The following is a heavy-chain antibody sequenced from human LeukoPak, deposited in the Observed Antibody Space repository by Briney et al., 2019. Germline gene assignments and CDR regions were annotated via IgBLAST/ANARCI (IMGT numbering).Heavy chain of an antibody. D-gene: IGHD3-22*01. CDR2: ISSSSTYI. CDR3: ARFITGPYYFDY. Sequence: PGGSLRLSCAASGFIVNTNYMTWVRQAPGKGLEWVSSISSSSTYIDYADSMKGRFTISRDNAKNSLYLQMNSLRAEDTAVYYCARFITGPYYFDYWGQGTLVTVSS. V-gene: IGHV3-21*01. J-gene: IGHJ4*02. CDR1: GFIVNTNY.